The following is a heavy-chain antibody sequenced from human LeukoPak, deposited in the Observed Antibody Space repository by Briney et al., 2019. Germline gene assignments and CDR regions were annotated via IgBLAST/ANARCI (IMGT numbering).Heavy chain of an antibody. J-gene: IGHJ6*03. D-gene: IGHD6-13*01. CDR1: GDSVSSNSAA. V-gene: IGHV6-1*01. CDR2: TYYRSKWYN. CDR3: ARGAAAAGDYYYYMDV. Sequence: SQTLPLTCAISGDSVSSNSAAWNWIRQSPSRGLEWLGRTYYRSKWYNDYAVSVKSRITINPDTSKNQFSLQLNSVTPEDTAVYYCARGAAAAGDYYYYMDVWGKGTTVTVSS.